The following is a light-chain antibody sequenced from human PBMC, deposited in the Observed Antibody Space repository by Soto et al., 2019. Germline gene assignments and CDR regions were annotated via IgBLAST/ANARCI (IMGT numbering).Light chain of an antibody. Sequence: EIVLTQSPATLSLSPGERATLSCRASHSISSYLAWYQQKPGQPPRLVIYDASNRATGIPARFSGSGSGTDFTLTISSLEPEDFAVYYCQQYDSYRTFGQGTKVEVK. J-gene: IGKJ1*01. CDR3: QQYDSYRT. V-gene: IGKV3-11*01. CDR1: HSISSY. CDR2: DAS.